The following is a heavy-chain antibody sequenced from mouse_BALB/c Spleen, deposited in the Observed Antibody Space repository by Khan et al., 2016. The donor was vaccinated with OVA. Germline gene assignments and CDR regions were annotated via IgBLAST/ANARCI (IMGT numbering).Heavy chain of an antibody. V-gene: IGHV5-6*01. CDR1: GFTFSTYG. CDR3: ARLAYYYNSEGFAY. Sequence: EVQGVESGGDLVKPGGSLKLSCAASGFTFSTYGMSWVRQTPDKRLEWVATISSGGSYTFYRDSVKGRFTISRDNAKNTLYLQMSSLKSEDTAMYYCARLAYYYNSEGFAYWGQGTLVTVSA. CDR2: ISSGGSYT. J-gene: IGHJ3*01. D-gene: IGHD1-1*02.